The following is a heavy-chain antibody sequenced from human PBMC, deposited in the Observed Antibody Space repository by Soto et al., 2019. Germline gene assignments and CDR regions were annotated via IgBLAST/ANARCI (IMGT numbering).Heavy chain of an antibody. Sequence: ASVKGSCKASGYTFTSYAMHWVRQAPGQRLEWMGWINAGNGNTKYSQKFQGRVTITRDTSASTAYMELSSLRSEDTAVYYCGRGSVVVVAATPFYNYWGQGTLVTVS. D-gene: IGHD2-15*01. V-gene: IGHV1-3*01. CDR2: INAGNGNT. CDR1: GYTFTSYA. J-gene: IGHJ4*02. CDR3: GRGSVVVVAATPFYNY.